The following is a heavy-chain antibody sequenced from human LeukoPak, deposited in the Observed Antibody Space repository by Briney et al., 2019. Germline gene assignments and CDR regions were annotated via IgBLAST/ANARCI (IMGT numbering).Heavy chain of an antibody. D-gene: IGHD1-14*01. CDR2: ISGSGDNT. CDR1: GFTFSSYS. V-gene: IGHV3-23*01. CDR3: ATQRGGNPAY. J-gene: IGHJ4*02. Sequence: GGSLRLSCAASGFTFSSYSMNWVRQAPGKGLEWVSGISGSGDNTYYADSVKGRFTISRDNSKNTLYVQVNSLGTEDTAVYYCATQRGGNPAYWGQGTLVTVSS.